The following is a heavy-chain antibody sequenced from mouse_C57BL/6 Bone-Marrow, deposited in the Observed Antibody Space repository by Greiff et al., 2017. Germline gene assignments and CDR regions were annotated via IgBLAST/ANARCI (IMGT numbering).Heavy chain of an antibody. Sequence: QVQLKESGAELARPGASVKLSCKASGYTFTSYGISWVKQRTGQGLEWIGEIYPRSGNTYYNEKFKGKATLTADKSSSTAYMELRSLTSEDSAVYFCAGSGYYGRGAYWGQGTTLTVSS. CDR2: IYPRSGNT. V-gene: IGHV1-81*01. CDR1: GYTFTSYG. CDR3: AGSGYYGRGAY. D-gene: IGHD1-1*01. J-gene: IGHJ2*01.